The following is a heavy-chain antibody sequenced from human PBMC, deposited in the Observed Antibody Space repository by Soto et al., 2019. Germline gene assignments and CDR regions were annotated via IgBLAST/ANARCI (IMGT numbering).Heavy chain of an antibody. Sequence: QVQLVESGGGVVQPGRSLRLSCAASGFTFSSYGMHWVRQAPGKGLEWVAVIWYDGSNKYYADSVKGRFTISRDNSKNSLYLQMNSLRAEDTAVYYCARASPWSGYNYWGHGTLVTVSS. J-gene: IGHJ4*01. CDR3: ARASPWSGYNY. D-gene: IGHD3-3*01. CDR2: IWYDGSNK. V-gene: IGHV3-33*01. CDR1: GFTFSSYG.